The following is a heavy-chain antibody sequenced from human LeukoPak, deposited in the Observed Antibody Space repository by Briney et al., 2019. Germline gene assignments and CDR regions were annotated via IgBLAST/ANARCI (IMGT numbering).Heavy chain of an antibody. CDR2: INPNSGGT. J-gene: IGHJ4*02. CDR3: AREVISLDGYNPYYFDY. V-gene: IGHV1-2*02. D-gene: IGHD5-24*01. CDR1: GYTFTNYY. Sequence: ASVKVSCKASGYTFTNYYMHWVRQAPGQGLEWMGWINPNSGGTNYAQKFQGRVTMTRDTSISTAYMELSRLRSDDTAVYYCAREVISLDGYNPYYFDYWGQGTLVTVSS.